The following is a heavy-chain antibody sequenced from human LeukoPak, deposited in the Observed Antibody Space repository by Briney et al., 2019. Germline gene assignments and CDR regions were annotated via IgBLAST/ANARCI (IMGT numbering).Heavy chain of an antibody. CDR1: GGSFSGYY. CDR2: IKSKTDGGTT. J-gene: IGHJ5*02. CDR3: TSRFWFDP. Sequence: ETLSLTCAVYGGSFSGYYWSWVRQAPGKGLEWVGRIKSKTDGGTTDYAAPVKGRFTISRDDSKNTLYLQMNSLKTEDTAVYYCTSRFWFDPWGQGTLVTVSS. D-gene: IGHD3-16*01. V-gene: IGHV3-15*01.